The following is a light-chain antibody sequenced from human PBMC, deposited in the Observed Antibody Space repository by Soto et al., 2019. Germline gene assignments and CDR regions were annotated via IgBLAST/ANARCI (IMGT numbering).Light chain of an antibody. V-gene: IGLV2-14*01. CDR3: CSRTISGSGTPV. J-gene: IGLJ2*01. CDR1: NSDINNYDY. CDR2: EVT. Sequence: QSVLTQPASVSGSPGQSITLFCTGANSDINNYDYVSWYRQYPGLAPQLIISEVTNRPSVNFDRFAGSKSANTAYLTIFGLQVEDEADYYCCSRTISGSGTPVFGGGTKVTVL.